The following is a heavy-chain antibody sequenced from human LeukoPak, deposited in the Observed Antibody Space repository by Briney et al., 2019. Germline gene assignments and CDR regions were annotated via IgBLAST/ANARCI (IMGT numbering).Heavy chain of an antibody. CDR3: ARKLVGAAGAAFDI. J-gene: IGHJ3*02. CDR1: GFTFSSYG. CDR2: ISGGGSTI. D-gene: IGHD1-26*01. Sequence: PGRSLRLSCAASGFTFSSYGMHWVRQAPGKGLEWVSFISGGGSTIYYADSVKGRFTISRDNAKNSLYLQMNSLRDDDTAVYYCARKLVGAAGAAFDIWGQGTMVTVSS. V-gene: IGHV3-48*02.